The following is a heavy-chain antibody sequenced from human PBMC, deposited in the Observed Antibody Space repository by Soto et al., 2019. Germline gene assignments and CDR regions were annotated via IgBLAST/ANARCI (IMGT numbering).Heavy chain of an antibody. J-gene: IGHJ5*02. D-gene: IGHD3-16*01. CDR2: IDPSDSYT. CDR3: PRDMITFGEAGFDP. CDR1: GYSFTIYW. V-gene: IGHV5-10-1*01. Sequence: PGESLKISCKGSGYSFTIYWISWVRQMPGKGLEWMGRIDPSDSYTNYSPSFQGHVTISADKSIRTAYLQWSSLKASDTAMYYCPRDMITFGEAGFDPWGQGTLVTVSS.